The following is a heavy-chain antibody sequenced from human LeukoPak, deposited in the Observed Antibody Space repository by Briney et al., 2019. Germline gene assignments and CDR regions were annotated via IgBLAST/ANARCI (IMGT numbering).Heavy chain of an antibody. V-gene: IGHV4-59*01. CDR1: GGSISSYY. CDR3: ARFTGYSRPGTAFDI. D-gene: IGHD6-13*01. Sequence: PSETLSLTCTVSGGSISSYYWSWIRQPPGKGLEWIGNLYNRGSNSYSPSLKSRITISADTSKNQFSLKLTSVTAADTAVYYCARFTGYSRPGTAFDIWGQGTMVTVSS. CDR2: LYNRGSN. J-gene: IGHJ3*02.